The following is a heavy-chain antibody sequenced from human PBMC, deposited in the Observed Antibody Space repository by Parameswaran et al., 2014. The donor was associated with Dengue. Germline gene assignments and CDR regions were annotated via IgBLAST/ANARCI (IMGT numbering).Heavy chain of an antibody. V-gene: IGHV4-34*01. Sequence: RWIRQPPGKGLGWIGEMNHSGSSNSNPSLKSRVTISIDAPKKQFTLKLTSVTAADTAVYYCARGPEVTMIARRFEDWGQGTLVTVSS. D-gene: IGHD3-22*01. CDR2: MNHSGSS. J-gene: IGHJ4*02. CDR3: ARGPEVTMIARRFED.